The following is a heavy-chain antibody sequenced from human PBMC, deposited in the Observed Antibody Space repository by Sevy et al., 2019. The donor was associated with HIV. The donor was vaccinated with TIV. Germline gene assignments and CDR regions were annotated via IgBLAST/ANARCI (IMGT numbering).Heavy chain of an antibody. CDR3: ARDLPPSATAVAHFDY. D-gene: IGHD4-17*01. CDR1: GFTFSSYE. CDR2: ISNSGSTI. J-gene: IGHJ4*02. Sequence: GGSLRLSCAASGFTFSSYEMNWVRQAPGKGLEWVSYISNSGSTIYYSYSVKGRFPISRDNAKNSLYLQMNSLRVEDTAVYYCARDLPPSATAVAHFDYWGRGTLVTVSS. V-gene: IGHV3-48*03.